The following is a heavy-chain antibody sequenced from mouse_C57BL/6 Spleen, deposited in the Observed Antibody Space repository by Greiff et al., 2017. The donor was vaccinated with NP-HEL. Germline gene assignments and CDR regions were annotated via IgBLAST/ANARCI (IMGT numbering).Heavy chain of an antibody. D-gene: IGHD1-1*01. Sequence: QVQLQQPGAELVMPGASVKLSCKASGYTFTSYWMHWVKQRPGQGLEWIGEIDPSDSYTNYNQKFKGKSTLTVDKSSSTAYMQLSSLTSEDSAVYYCARGGYGSLYWYFDVWGTGTTVTVSS. J-gene: IGHJ1*03. CDR1: GYTFTSYW. CDR2: IDPSDSYT. V-gene: IGHV1-69*01. CDR3: ARGGYGSLYWYFDV.